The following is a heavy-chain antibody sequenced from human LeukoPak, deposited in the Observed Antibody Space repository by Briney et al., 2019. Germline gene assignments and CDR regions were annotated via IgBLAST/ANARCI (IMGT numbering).Heavy chain of an antibody. CDR3: ARQRGSGCLDY. CDR2: IKQDGSET. D-gene: IGHD6-19*01. J-gene: IGHJ4*02. V-gene: IGHV3-7*01. CDR1: RFTFINYW. Sequence: PGGSLRLSCAASRFTFINYWMSWVGQAPGKGLEWVANIKQDGSETYYVDSVKGRFTISRDNAKNSLSLQMNSLRAEDTAVYYCARQRGSGCLDYWGQGTLVTVSS.